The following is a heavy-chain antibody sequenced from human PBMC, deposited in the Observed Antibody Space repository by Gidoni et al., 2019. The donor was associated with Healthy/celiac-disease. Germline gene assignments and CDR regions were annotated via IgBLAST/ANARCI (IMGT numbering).Heavy chain of an antibody. V-gene: IGHV1-18*01. CDR1: GYTFTSYG. D-gene: IGHD3-10*01. J-gene: IGHJ4*02. Sequence: QVQLVQSGAEVKKPGASVKVSCKASGYTFTSYGISWVRQAPGRGLEWMGWRSAYNGNTNYAQKLQGRVTMTTDTSTSTAYMELRSLRSDDTAVYYCARDTRITMVRGVTNFDYWGQGTLVTVSS. CDR2: RSAYNGNT. CDR3: ARDTRITMVRGVTNFDY.